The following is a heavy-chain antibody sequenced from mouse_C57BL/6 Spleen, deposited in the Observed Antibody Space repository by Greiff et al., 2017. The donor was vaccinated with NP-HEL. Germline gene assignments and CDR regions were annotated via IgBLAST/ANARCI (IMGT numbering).Heavy chain of an antibody. Sequence: EVKLMESEGGLVQPGSSMKLSCTASGFTFSDYYMAWVRQVPEKGLEWVANINYDGSSTYYLDSLKSRFIISRDNAKNILYLQMSSLKSEDTATYYCARNGNYDYAMDYWGQGTSVTVSS. V-gene: IGHV5-16*01. D-gene: IGHD2-1*01. J-gene: IGHJ4*01. CDR3: ARNGNYDYAMDY. CDR2: INYDGSST. CDR1: GFTFSDYY.